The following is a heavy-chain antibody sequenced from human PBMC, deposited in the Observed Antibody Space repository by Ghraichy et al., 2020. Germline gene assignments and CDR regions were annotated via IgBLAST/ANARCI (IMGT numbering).Heavy chain of an antibody. CDR1: GHSFISYP. CDR3: ARGLGTIGTTD. D-gene: IGHD1-1*01. Sequence: ASVKVSCKTSGHSFISYPITWVRQAPGQGLEWVGWISMQTGDSTYAARLQGRLTLTANASANTAYLDLGNLRSDDTAVYFCARGLGTIGTTDWGQGTPVTVSS. J-gene: IGHJ4*02. CDR2: ISMQTGDS. V-gene: IGHV1-18*04.